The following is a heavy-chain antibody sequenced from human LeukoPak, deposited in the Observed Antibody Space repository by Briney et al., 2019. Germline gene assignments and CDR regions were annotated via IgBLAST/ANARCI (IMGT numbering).Heavy chain of an antibody. CDR2: IYYSGST. V-gene: IGHV4-59*01. D-gene: IGHD3-3*01. Sequence: SETLSLTCTVSGGSISSYYWSWIRQPPGKGLEWIGYIYYSGSTNYNPSLKSRVTISVDTSKNQFSLKLSSVTAADTAVYYCARGAAPDYDFWSGYPPYYFDYWGQGTLVTVSS. CDR1: GGSISSYY. J-gene: IGHJ4*02. CDR3: ARGAAPDYDFWSGYPPYYFDY.